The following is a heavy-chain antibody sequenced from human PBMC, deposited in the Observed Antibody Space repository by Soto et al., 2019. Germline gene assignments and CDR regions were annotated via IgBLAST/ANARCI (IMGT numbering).Heavy chain of an antibody. Sequence: GASVKVSCKASGYTFTNYGLSWVRQAPGQGLEWMGWISVYNGNTNYAQKVQGRVTMTTDTSTSTAYMELRSLRSDDTAVYYCARVKKDIVVVVAGTRFYYGMDVWGQGXTVTVS. CDR2: ISVYNGNT. D-gene: IGHD2-15*01. CDR1: GYTFTNYG. V-gene: IGHV1-18*01. J-gene: IGHJ6*02. CDR3: ARVKKDIVVVVAGTRFYYGMDV.